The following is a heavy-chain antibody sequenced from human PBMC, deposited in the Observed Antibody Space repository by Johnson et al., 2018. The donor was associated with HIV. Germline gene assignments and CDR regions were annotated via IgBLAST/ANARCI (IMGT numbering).Heavy chain of an antibody. J-gene: IGHJ3*01. CDR2: IGSAGDT. CDR1: GFTFSDYD. Sequence: EVQLVESGGGLVQPGGSLRLSCAASGFTFSDYDMHWVRQATGEGLEWVSAIGSAGDTYYPGSVKGRFTISRENAKNSLYLQMNSLRAGDTAVYYCARGPSVVTLHAFDLWGQGTLVTVSS. V-gene: IGHV3-13*01. CDR3: ARGPSVVTLHAFDL. D-gene: IGHD4-23*01.